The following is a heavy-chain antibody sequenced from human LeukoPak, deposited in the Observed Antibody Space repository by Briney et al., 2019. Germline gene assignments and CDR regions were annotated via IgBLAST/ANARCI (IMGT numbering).Heavy chain of an antibody. J-gene: IGHJ5*02. CDR2: IYYSGSS. Sequence: SETLSLTCTVSGGSISSSSYYWGWIRQPPGKGLEWIGSIYYSGSSYSNPSVKNRVTFSVDTSKNQFSLNLTSVTAADTAVYYCAAEVRVRGRVDWFDPWGQGILVTVSS. CDR3: AAEVRVRGRVDWFDP. D-gene: IGHD3-10*01. V-gene: IGHV4-39*07. CDR1: GGSISSSSYY.